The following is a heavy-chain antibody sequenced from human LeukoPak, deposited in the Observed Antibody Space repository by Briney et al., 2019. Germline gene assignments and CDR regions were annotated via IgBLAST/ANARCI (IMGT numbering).Heavy chain of an antibody. CDR1: EFIFSNYA. J-gene: IGHJ5*02. V-gene: IGHV3-23*01. Sequence: WGSLRLSCAASEFIFSNYAMNWVRQAPGKGLEWVSTISVSGDSTYYADSVKGRFTISRDNSKNTLYLQMNDLRAEDTAVYYCAKAPITVAGRFDPWGQGTLVTVSS. CDR2: ISVSGDST. D-gene: IGHD6-19*01. CDR3: AKAPITVAGRFDP.